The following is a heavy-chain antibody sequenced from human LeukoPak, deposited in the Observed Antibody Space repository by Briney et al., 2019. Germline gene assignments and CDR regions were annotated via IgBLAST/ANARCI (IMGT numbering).Heavy chain of an antibody. CDR2: IYYSGST. J-gene: IGHJ3*02. CDR3: AREVRVVVTADESAAFDI. CDR1: GGSISSGGYY. D-gene: IGHD2-21*02. Sequence: PSQTLSLTCTVSGGSISSGGYYWSWIRQHPGKGLEWIGYIYYSGSTYYNPSLKSRVTISVDTSKNQFSLKLSSVTAADTAVYYCAREVRVVVTADESAAFDIWGQGTMVTVSS. V-gene: IGHV4-31*03.